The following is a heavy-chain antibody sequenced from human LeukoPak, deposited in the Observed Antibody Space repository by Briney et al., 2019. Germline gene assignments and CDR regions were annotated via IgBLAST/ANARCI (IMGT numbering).Heavy chain of an antibody. CDR2: INPNSGGT. CDR1: GYTFTGYY. J-gene: IGHJ4*02. Sequence: ASVKVSCKASGYTFTGYYVHWVRQAPGQGLEWMGWINPNSGGTNYAQKLQGRVTMTTDTSTSTAYMELRSLRSDDTAVYYCARDLARGYSGYDPRSLIDYWGQGTLVTVSS. D-gene: IGHD5-12*01. V-gene: IGHV1-2*02. CDR3: ARDLARGYSGYDPRSLIDY.